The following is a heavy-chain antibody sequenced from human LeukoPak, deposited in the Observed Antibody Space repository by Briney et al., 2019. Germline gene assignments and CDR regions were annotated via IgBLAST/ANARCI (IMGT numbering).Heavy chain of an antibody. CDR2: IHHSGST. CDR1: GYSISSGYY. V-gene: IGHV4-38-2*01. Sequence: SETLSLTCAVSGYSISSGYYWGWIRQPPGKGLEWIGSIHHSGSTYYNPSLKSRVTISVDTSKNQFSLKLSSVTAADTAVYYCARMAYSGSYYFDYWGQGTLVTVSS. J-gene: IGHJ4*02. CDR3: ARMAYSGSYYFDY. D-gene: IGHD1-26*01.